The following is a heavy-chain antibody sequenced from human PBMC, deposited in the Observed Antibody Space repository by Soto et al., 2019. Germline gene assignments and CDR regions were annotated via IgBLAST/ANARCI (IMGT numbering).Heavy chain of an antibody. D-gene: IGHD3-10*01. Sequence: PGGSLRLSCAASGLIIRSRWMHWVRQAPGKGLVWVSQINGDGSTRTYVDSVKDRFTISRDNAKNTLYLQMNSLRAEDTAVYYCVSGSYYKEKTVAGGYYYYYYGMDVWGQGTTVTVSS. CDR3: VSGSYYKEKTVAGGYYYYYYGMDV. CDR2: INGDGSTR. J-gene: IGHJ6*02. V-gene: IGHV3-74*01. CDR1: GLIIRSRW.